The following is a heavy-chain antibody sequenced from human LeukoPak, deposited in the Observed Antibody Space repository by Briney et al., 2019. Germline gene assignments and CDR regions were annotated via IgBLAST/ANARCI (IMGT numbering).Heavy chain of an antibody. V-gene: IGHV4-4*07. CDR2: IYTSGST. J-gene: IGHJ5*02. CDR3: ARVTAILLWFGEQENWFDP. CDR1: GGSISSYY. Sequence: PSETLSLTXTVTGGSISSYYWSWIRQPAGKGLEWIGRIYTSGSTNYNPSLKSRVTMSVDTSKNQFSLKLSSVTAADTAVYYCARVTAILLWFGEQENWFDPWGQGTLVTVSS. D-gene: IGHD3-10*01.